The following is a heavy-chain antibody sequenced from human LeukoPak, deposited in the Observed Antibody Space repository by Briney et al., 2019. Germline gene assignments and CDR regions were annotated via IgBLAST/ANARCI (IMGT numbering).Heavy chain of an antibody. V-gene: IGHV1-2*02. CDR3: AREGELLPTRPRKRYYYMDV. D-gene: IGHD1-26*01. CDR1: GYTFTGYY. J-gene: IGHJ6*03. CDR2: INPNSGGT. Sequence: GASVKVSCKASGYTFTGYYMHWVRQAPGQGLEWMGWINPNSGGTNYAQKFQGRVTMTRDTSISTAYMELSRLRSDDTAVYYCAREGELLPTRPRKRYYYMDVWGKGTTVTVSS.